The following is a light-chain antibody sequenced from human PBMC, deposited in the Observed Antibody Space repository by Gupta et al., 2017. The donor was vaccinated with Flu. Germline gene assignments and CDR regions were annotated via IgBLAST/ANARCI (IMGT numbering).Light chain of an antibody. CDR2: AAS. J-gene: IGKJ4*01. Sequence: GDRVTITCRARQGIRNDLGWYQQKTGKAPKRLIYAASRFQSGVPARFSGCGSGTEFTLTISSLQPEDLATYYCLQHNSYPLTFGGGTKVEIK. CDR1: QGIRND. CDR3: LQHNSYPLT. V-gene: IGKV1-17*01.